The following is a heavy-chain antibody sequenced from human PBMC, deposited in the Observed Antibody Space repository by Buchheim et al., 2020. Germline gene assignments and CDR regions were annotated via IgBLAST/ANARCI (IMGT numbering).Heavy chain of an antibody. CDR2: IYYSGST. Sequence: QVQLQESGPGLVKPSETLSLTCTVSGGSVSSGSYYWSWIRQPPGKGLEWIGYIYYSGSTNYNPSLKSRVTISVDTSKNQFSLKLSSVTAADTAVYYCARGAYDFWSGYFNWFDPWGQGTL. V-gene: IGHV4-61*01. CDR1: GGSVSSGSYY. D-gene: IGHD3-3*01. J-gene: IGHJ5*02. CDR3: ARGAYDFWSGYFNWFDP.